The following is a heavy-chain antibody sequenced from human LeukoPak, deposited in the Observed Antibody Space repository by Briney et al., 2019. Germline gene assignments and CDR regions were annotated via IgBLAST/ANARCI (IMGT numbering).Heavy chain of an antibody. J-gene: IGHJ4*02. Sequence: GGALRLSCAASGFTFRNYVMHWVRQAPRKGLEWVAIIRYDGSNRDYADSVKGRFTISRDNSKNTLSLQMGTLRAEGTALYYCARERWASGHITAHFDYWGQGTLVTVSS. CDR2: IRYDGSNR. V-gene: IGHV3-33*01. CDR1: GFTFRNYV. D-gene: IGHD3-16*01. CDR3: ARERWASGHITAHFDY.